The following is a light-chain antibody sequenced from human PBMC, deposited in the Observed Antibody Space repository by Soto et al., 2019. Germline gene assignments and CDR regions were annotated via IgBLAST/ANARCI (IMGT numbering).Light chain of an antibody. Sequence: DIQMTQSPSTLSASVGDRVTITCRASQSISSWLAWYQQKPGKAPKLLIYKASSLESGVPSRFSGSGSGTEFTLTISSLQPDYFATYYCQQYKSYFLTFGGGTKVEIK. CDR1: QSISSW. J-gene: IGKJ4*01. CDR2: KAS. CDR3: QQYKSYFLT. V-gene: IGKV1-5*03.